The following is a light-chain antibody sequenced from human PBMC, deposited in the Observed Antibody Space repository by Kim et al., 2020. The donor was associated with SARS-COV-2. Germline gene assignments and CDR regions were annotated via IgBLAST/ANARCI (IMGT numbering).Light chain of an antibody. J-gene: IGKJ1*01. V-gene: IGKV3-20*01. CDR1: QSVSSNY. Sequence: SPGDIATLCWSARQSVSSNYLAGYQRKPGQAPRRLFYGAPSRATGIPDRFSGSGSGTDFTLTIAGRGPEEFAVYYCRQNSSSPATFGQGTKGDIK. CDR3: RQNSSSPAT. CDR2: GAP.